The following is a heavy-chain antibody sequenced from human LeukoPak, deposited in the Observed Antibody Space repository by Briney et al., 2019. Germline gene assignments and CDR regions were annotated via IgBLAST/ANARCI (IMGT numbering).Heavy chain of an antibody. V-gene: IGHV3-11*06. Sequence: GGSLRLSCAASGFTFSDYYMSWIRHAPGKGLEWVSYISSSSSYTNYADSVKGRFTISRDNAKNSLYLQMNSLRAEDTAVYYCASYSTVTLFQHWGQGTLVTVSS. CDR2: ISSSSSYT. CDR3: ASYSTVTLFQH. J-gene: IGHJ1*01. D-gene: IGHD4-17*01. CDR1: GFTFSDYY.